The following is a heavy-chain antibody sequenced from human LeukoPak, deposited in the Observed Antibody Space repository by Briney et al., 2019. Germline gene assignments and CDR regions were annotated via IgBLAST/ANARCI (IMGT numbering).Heavy chain of an antibody. D-gene: IGHD5-18*01. CDR1: GGTFSSYA. CDR3: ARDRGTSVNSMVNYYYYYMDV. CDR2: IIPIFGTA. J-gene: IGHJ6*03. V-gene: IGHV1-69*05. Sequence: GSSVKVSCKASGGTFSSYAISWVRQAPGQGLEWMGGIIPIFGTANYAQKFQGRVTITTDESTSTAYMELSSLRSEDTAVYYCARDRGTSVNSMVNYYYYYMDVWGKGTTVTVSS.